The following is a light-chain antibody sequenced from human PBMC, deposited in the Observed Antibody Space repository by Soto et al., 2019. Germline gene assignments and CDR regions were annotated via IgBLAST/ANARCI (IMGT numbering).Light chain of an antibody. V-gene: IGLV2-8*01. CDR2: EVS. Sequence: QSALTQPPSASGSPGQSVTISCTGTSSDVGYYNYVSWYQQHPGKAPKLMIYEVSKRPAGVPDRFSGSKSGNTASLTVSGLQAEDEADYYCSSYAGRNNYVFGTGTKLTVL. CDR3: SSYAGRNNYV. J-gene: IGLJ1*01. CDR1: SSDVGYYNY.